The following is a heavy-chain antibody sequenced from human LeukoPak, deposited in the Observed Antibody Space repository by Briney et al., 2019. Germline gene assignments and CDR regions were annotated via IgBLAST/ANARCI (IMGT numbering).Heavy chain of an antibody. CDR3: VRALPASPITMVRGVINPHFDY. D-gene: IGHD3-10*01. Sequence: SETLSLTCTVSGGSISSYYWSWIRQPAGKGLEWIGRIYTSGSTNYNPSLKSRVTMSVDTSKNQLSLKLSSVTAADTAVYYCVRALPASPITMVRGVINPHFDYWGQGTLVTVSS. CDR1: GGSISSYY. CDR2: IYTSGST. J-gene: IGHJ4*02. V-gene: IGHV4-4*07.